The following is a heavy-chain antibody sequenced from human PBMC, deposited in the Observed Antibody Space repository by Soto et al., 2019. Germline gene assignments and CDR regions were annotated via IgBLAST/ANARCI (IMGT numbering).Heavy chain of an antibody. V-gene: IGHV5-51*01. Sequence: RGESLKISCKGSGYSFTSYWIGWVRQMPGKGLEWMGIIYPGDSDTRYSPSFQGQVTISADKSISTAYLQWSSLKASDSAMYYCARTAADGKNYYGADVWGQGTTVTVSS. CDR1: GYSFTSYW. J-gene: IGHJ6*02. CDR2: IYPGDSDT. D-gene: IGHD6-13*01. CDR3: ARTAADGKNYYGADV.